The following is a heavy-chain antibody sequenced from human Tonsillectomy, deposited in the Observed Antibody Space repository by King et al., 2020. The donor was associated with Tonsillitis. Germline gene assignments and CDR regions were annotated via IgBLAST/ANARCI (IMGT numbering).Heavy chain of an antibody. J-gene: IGHJ1*01. CDR3: ARAGSRYVILTGYYPEYFQH. CDR1: GGSISSGGYS. V-gene: IGHV4-30-2*01. Sequence: QLQESGSGLVKPSQTLSLTCAVSGGSISSGGYSWSWIRQPPGKGLGWIGYIYHSGSTYYNPSLKSRVTISVDRSKNPFSLKLSSVTAADTAVYYCARAGSRYVILTGYYPEYFQHWGQGALVTVSS. CDR2: IYHSGST. D-gene: IGHD3-9*01.